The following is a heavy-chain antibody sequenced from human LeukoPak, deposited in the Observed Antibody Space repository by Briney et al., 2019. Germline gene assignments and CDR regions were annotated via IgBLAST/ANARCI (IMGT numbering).Heavy chain of an antibody. CDR2: IKGKTDGGIK. J-gene: IGHJ4*02. CDR3: ATGRSGYFDS. CDR1: GLTLSNAW. Sequence: GGSLRLSCAASGLTLSNAWMTWVRQAPGKGLEWVARIKGKTDGGIKDYAAPVKGTFTISRDDSENTVYLQMNSLKIEDTAVYYCATGRSGYFDSWGQGTLVFVSS. V-gene: IGHV3-15*01.